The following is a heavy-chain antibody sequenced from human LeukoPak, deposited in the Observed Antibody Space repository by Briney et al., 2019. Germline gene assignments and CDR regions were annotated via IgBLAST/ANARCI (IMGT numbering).Heavy chain of an antibody. Sequence: GGSLRLSWVGSGFSFSSYGMSWVRQAPGKGLEGVAGISGSGCSTYYADAVKGRFTISRDNSKSTLHLQMNSLRAEDTAVYYCAKEMVRGVVQDWGQGTLVTVSS. D-gene: IGHD3-10*01. J-gene: IGHJ1*01. CDR3: AKEMVRGVVQD. CDR2: ISGSGCST. CDR1: GFSFSSYG. V-gene: IGHV3-23*01.